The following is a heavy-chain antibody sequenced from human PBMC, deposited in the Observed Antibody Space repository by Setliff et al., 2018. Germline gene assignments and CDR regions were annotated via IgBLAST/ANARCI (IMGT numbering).Heavy chain of an antibody. J-gene: IGHJ3*01. CDR2: IYPDDSDT. CDR1: GYIFTNYW. CDR3: TRHEDRNKCTSSSCYREDDAFDV. V-gene: IGHV5-51*01. D-gene: IGHD2-2*01. Sequence: PGESLKISCKASGYIFTNYWIGWVRQMPGKGLEWMGVIYPDDSDTRYSPSFQGQVTISADKSINTAYLQWSSLKASDTAIYYCTRHEDRNKCTSSSCYREDDAFDVWGQGAMVTVSS.